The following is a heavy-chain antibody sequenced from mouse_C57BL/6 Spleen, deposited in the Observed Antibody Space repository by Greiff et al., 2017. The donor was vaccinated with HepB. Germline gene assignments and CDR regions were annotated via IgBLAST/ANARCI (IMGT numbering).Heavy chain of an antibody. J-gene: IGHJ3*01. CDR2: IDPSDSET. CDR3: ARWGYDYDGFAY. V-gene: IGHV1-52*01. Sequence: QVQLQQSGAELVRPGSSVKLSCKASGYTFTSYWMHWVKQRPIQGLEWIGNIDPSDSETHYNQKFKDKATLTVDKSSSTAYMQLSSLTSEDSAVYYCARWGYDYDGFAYWGQGTLVTVSA. D-gene: IGHD2-4*01. CDR1: GYTFTSYW.